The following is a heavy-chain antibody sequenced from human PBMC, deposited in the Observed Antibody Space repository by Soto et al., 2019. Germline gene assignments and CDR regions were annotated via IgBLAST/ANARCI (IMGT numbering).Heavy chain of an antibody. CDR2: ISYDGSNK. CDR1: GFTFSSYG. D-gene: IGHD3-16*02. CDR3: ATTDYDYVWGSYRYGDFDY. Sequence: QVPLVESGGGVVQPGRSLRLSCAASGFTFSSYGMHWVRQAPGKGLEWVAVISYDGSNKYYADSVKGRFTISRDNSKNTLYLQMNSLRPEDTAVFYCATTDYDYVWGSYRYGDFDYWGQGTLVTVSS. V-gene: IGHV3-30*03. J-gene: IGHJ4*02.